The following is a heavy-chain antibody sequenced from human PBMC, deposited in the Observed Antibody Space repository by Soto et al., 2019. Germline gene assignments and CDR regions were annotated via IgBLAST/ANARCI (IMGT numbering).Heavy chain of an antibody. D-gene: IGHD3-22*01. V-gene: IGHV3-23*01. Sequence: GGSLRLSCAASGFTFSSYAMSWVRQAPGKGLEWVSAISGSGGSTYYADSVKGRFTISRDNSKNTLYLQMNSLRAEDTAVYYCAKDKVYYDSSGYYSKTNWFDPWGQGTLVTVSS. CDR1: GFTFSSYA. CDR3: AKDKVYYDSSGYYSKTNWFDP. CDR2: ISGSGGST. J-gene: IGHJ5*02.